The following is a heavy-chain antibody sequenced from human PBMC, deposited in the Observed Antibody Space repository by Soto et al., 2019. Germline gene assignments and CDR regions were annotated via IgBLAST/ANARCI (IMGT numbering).Heavy chain of an antibody. Sequence: EVQLVESGGGLVKPGGSLRLSCAASGFTFSSYSMNWVRQAPGKGLEWVSYISSSSSYIYYADSVKGRFTISRDNVKNSLYQHMNSLDAEDTGVCYCARASWGSGSYYGFFYYCMDVWGQGTTVTVSS. CDR1: GFTFSSYS. J-gene: IGHJ6*02. CDR2: ISSSSSYI. D-gene: IGHD3-10*01. V-gene: IGHV3-21*01. CDR3: ARASWGSGSYYGFFYYCMDV.